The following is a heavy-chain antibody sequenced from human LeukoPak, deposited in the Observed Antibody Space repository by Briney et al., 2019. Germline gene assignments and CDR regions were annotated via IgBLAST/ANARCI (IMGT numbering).Heavy chain of an antibody. J-gene: IGHJ4*02. CDR3: ARGAFLGGNSDLDY. CDR2: INPSGGST. D-gene: IGHD4-23*01. V-gene: IGHV1-46*01. CDR1: GYTFTSYG. Sequence: ASVKVSCKASGYTFTSYGISWVRQAPGQGLEWMGIINPSGGSTSYAQKFQGRVTMTRDMSTSTVYMELSSLRSGDTAVYYCARGAFLGGNSDLDYWGQGTLVTVSS.